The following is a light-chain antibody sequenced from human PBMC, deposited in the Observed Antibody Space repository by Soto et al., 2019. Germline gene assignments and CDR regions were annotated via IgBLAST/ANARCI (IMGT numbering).Light chain of an antibody. Sequence: EIVLTQSPGTLSLSPGERATLSCRASQTLGTKYLAWYQQKPGQAPSLLIYDTSNRATGVPDRFSCSGSGTDFTLTISRLEPVLFAVYYCHHYGTSPPNTFGQGTKPEIK. V-gene: IGKV3-20*01. J-gene: IGKJ2*01. CDR3: HHYGTSPPNT. CDR1: QTLGTKY. CDR2: DTS.